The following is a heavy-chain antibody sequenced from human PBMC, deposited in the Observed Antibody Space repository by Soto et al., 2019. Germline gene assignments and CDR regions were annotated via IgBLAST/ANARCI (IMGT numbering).Heavy chain of an antibody. V-gene: IGHV5-51*01. D-gene: IGHD3-10*01. CDR2: IYPGDSDT. CDR3: ARHGRVRGVNHYYMDV. Sequence: GESLKISCKGSGYSFTSYLIGWVRQMPGKGLEWMGIIYPGDSDTRYSPSFQGQVTISADKSISTAYLQWSSLKASDTAMYYCARHGRVRGVNHYYMDVWGKGTTVTVSS. J-gene: IGHJ6*03. CDR1: GYSFTSYL.